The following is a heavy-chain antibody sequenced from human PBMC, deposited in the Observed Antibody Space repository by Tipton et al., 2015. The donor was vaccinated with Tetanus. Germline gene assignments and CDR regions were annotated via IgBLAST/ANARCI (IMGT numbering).Heavy chain of an antibody. D-gene: IGHD5-18*01. Sequence: SLRLSCAVSGFNFNSYVMAWVRQAPGRGLEWVSRISATGGSKFYADSVKGRFTISRDNSKNMFSLQMDSLRADDTALYYCARDDGYNSGYGHWGQGTLVTVSS. J-gene: IGHJ4*02. CDR2: ISATGGSK. CDR3: ARDDGYNSGYGH. V-gene: IGHV3-23*01. CDR1: GFNFNSYV.